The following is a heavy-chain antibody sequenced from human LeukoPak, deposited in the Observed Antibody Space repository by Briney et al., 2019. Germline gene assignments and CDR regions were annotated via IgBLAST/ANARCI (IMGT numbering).Heavy chain of an antibody. Sequence: SETLSLTCAVYGGSVSGYYWSWIRQPPGKGLEWIGEINQSGNTNYNSSLKSRVTISVDTSKNWFSLRLSSVTAADTAVYYCARRPLGYCSGGSCYSGARIDPWGQGTLVTVSS. CDR3: ARRPLGYCSGGSCYSGARIDP. V-gene: IGHV4-34*01. CDR2: INQSGNT. J-gene: IGHJ5*02. CDR1: GGSVSGYY. D-gene: IGHD2-15*01.